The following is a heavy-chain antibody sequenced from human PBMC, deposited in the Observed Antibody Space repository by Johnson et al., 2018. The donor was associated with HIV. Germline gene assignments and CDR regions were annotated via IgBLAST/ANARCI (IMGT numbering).Heavy chain of an antibody. J-gene: IGHJ3*02. V-gene: IGHV3-33*01. CDR2: IWYDGSNK. D-gene: IGHD2-8*02. CDR3: ARDLVRASHAFDI. CDR1: GFTFSSYG. Sequence: QVQLVESGGGVVQPGRSLRLSCAASGFTFSSYGMHWVRQAPGKGLEWVAVIWYDGSNKYYADSVKGRFTISRDNSKNTLYLQMNSLRAEDTSVYYCARDLVRASHAFDIWGQGTMVTVSS.